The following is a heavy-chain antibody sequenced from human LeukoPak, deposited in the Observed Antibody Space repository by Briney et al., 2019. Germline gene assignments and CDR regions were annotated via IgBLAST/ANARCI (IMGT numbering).Heavy chain of an antibody. D-gene: IGHD5-12*01. CDR3: ARPSGYDFDAFDI. J-gene: IGHJ3*02. V-gene: IGHV4-39*01. CDR2: IYYSGST. CDR1: GFTFSSYSMN. Sequence: GSLRLSCAASGFTFSSYSMNWVRQAPGKGLEWIGSIYYSGSTYYNPSLKSRVTISVDTSKNQFSLKLSSVTAADTAVYYCARPSGYDFDAFDIWGQGTMVTVSS.